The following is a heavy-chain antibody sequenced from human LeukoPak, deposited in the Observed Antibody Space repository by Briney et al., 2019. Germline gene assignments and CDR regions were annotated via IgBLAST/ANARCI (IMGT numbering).Heavy chain of an antibody. CDR3: ARLDDILTGYYRGPPGYFDY. Sequence: SETLSLTCTVSGGSFSSSSYYWGWIRQPPGKGLEWIGSIYYSGSTYYNPSLKSRVTISVDTSKNQFSLKLSSVTAADTAVYYCARLDDILTGYYRGPPGYFDYWGQGTLVTVSS. CDR1: GGSFSSSSYY. V-gene: IGHV4-39*01. J-gene: IGHJ4*02. CDR2: IYYSGST. D-gene: IGHD3-9*01.